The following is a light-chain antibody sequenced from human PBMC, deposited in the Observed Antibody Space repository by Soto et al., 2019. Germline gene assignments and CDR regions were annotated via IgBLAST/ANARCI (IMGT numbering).Light chain of an antibody. CDR2: GAS. J-gene: IGKJ4*01. CDR1: QSVSSSY. V-gene: IGKV3-20*01. CDR3: HQYDSSPLT. Sequence: EIVLTQSPGTLSLSPGERATLSCRASQSVSSSYLAWYQQKPGQAPRLLIYGASSRATGIPDRFSGSGSGTDFTLTISRLGPEDFAVHYCHQYDSSPLTFGGGTKVEIK.